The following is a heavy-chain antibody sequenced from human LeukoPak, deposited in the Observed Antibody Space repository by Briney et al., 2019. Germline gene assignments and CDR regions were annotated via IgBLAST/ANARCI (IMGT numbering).Heavy chain of an antibody. J-gene: IGHJ4*02. V-gene: IGHV3-30-3*01. CDR1: GFTFSSYV. CDR2: ISYDGSNK. CDR3: AREYGSGSYYAYYFDY. D-gene: IGHD3-10*01. Sequence: PGGSLRLSCAASGFTFSSYVMHWVRQAPGKGLEWVAVISYDGSNKYYADSVKGRFTISRDNSKNTLYLQMNSLRAEDTAVYYCAREYGSGSYYAYYFDYWGQGTLVTVSS.